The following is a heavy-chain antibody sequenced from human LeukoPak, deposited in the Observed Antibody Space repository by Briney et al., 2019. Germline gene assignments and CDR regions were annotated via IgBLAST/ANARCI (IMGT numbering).Heavy chain of an antibody. CDR2: ISYSGST. CDR3: ARGSRRLADFHY. CDR1: GDSISSSGYC. J-gene: IGHJ4*02. V-gene: IGHV4-39*01. Sequence: SETLSLTCTVSGDSISSSGYCWGWIRQPPGKGLGWIGTISYSGSTYDNPSLQRRVTISVDTSKNQFSLELSSVTAADTAVYYCARGSRRLADFHYWGQGTLVTVSS. D-gene: IGHD1-26*01.